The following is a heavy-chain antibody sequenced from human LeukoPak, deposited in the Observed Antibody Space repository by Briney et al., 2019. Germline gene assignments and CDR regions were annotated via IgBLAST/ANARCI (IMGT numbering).Heavy chain of an antibody. CDR1: GGSISSSSYY. J-gene: IGHJ5*02. Sequence: PSETLSLTCTVSGGSISSSSYYWGWIRQPPGKGLEWIGSIYYSGSTYYNPSLKSRVTISVDTSKNQFSLKLSSVTAADTAVYYCARESGDGQYNWFDPWGQGTLVTVSS. V-gene: IGHV4-39*07. D-gene: IGHD2-21*01. CDR2: IYYSGST. CDR3: ARESGDGQYNWFDP.